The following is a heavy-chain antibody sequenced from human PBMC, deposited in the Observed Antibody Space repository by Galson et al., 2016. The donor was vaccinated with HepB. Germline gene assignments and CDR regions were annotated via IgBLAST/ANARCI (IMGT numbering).Heavy chain of an antibody. V-gene: IGHV3-30*18. CDR2: MSPGGSIK. CDR1: GFAFTAYE. D-gene: IGHD2-21*01. CDR3: AKDQIPGAPAFFDF. J-gene: IGHJ4*02. Sequence: SLRLSCATSGFAFTAYEVHWVRQAPGKGLEWVAVMSPGGSIKLYTDSVKGRFTISRDNSRNTLYLQMNSLRPEDTAVYYCAKDQIPGAPAFFDFWGQGTLVTVSS.